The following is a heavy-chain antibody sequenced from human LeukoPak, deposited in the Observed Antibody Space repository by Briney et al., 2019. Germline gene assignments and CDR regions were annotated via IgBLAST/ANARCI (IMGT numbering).Heavy chain of an antibody. J-gene: IGHJ6*03. CDR2: VYHVGTT. CDR3: VRGDYYYYYMDV. Sequence: SETLSLTCTVSGYSISSGYFWGWIRQPPGKGLEWIGVYHVGTTDYNPSLKSRVTISVDRSKNQVSLKLSSVTAADTAVYYCVRGDYYYYYMDVWGKGTTVTVSS. CDR1: GYSISSGYF. V-gene: IGHV4-38-2*02.